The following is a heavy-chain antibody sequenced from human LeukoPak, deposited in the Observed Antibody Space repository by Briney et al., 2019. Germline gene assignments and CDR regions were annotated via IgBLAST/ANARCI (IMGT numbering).Heavy chain of an antibody. Sequence: SETLSLTCTVSGGSISSGGYYWSWIRQPPGKGLEWIGYVYYSGSTNYNPSLKSRVTISVDTSKNQFSLKLRSVTAADTAVYYCVREAATDYYDSSGYYRQTEVFDAWGQGTMVTVSS. D-gene: IGHD3-22*01. CDR2: VYYSGST. CDR1: GGSISSGGYY. J-gene: IGHJ3*01. V-gene: IGHV4-61*08. CDR3: VREAATDYYDSSGYYRQTEVFDA.